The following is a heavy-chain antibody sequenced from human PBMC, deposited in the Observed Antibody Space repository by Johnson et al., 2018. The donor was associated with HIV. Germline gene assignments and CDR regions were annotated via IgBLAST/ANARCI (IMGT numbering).Heavy chain of an antibody. V-gene: IGHV3-23*04. CDR3: AKGDVYERRNPVGDWGRTGDAFDI. D-gene: IGHD3/OR15-3a*01. CDR2: ISSSGGRT. Sequence: VQLVESGGGLVQAGGSLRLSCSASGVSISRYAMNWVRQAPGKGLEWVSGISSSGGRTYYADPVKGRFTIARDNSKNTMFVQMNSLRVEDSAVYYCAKGDVYERRNPVGDWGRTGDAFDIWGQGTTVIVSS. J-gene: IGHJ3*02. CDR1: GVSISRYA.